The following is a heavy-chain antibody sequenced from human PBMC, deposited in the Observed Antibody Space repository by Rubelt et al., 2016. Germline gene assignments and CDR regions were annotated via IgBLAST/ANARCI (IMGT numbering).Heavy chain of an antibody. V-gene: IGHV3-7*03. D-gene: IGHD6-13*01. J-gene: IGHJ3*02. CDR2: IQQAGSEK. CDR3: ARDLGSDSSSFGAFDI. CDR1: GFTFSSYW. Sequence: EVQLVESGGGLVQPGGSLRLSCAASGFTFSSYWMSWVRQAPGKGLEWVANIQQAGSEKYYVDSVKGRFTHSRDNAKNSLYLQMNSLRAEDTAVYYCARDLGSDSSSFGAFDIWGQGTMVTVSS.